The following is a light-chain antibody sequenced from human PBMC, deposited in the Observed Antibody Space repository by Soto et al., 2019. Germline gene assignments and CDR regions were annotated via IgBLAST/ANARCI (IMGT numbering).Light chain of an antibody. CDR3: TSWTTSTTMI. Sequence: QSVLTEPASVSGSPGQSITISCTRTRSDIGAYNFVSWYQQHPGEVPKLILYDVNVRPSGVSNRFSGSKSGNTASLTISGLQAEDEADYYCTSWTTSTTMIFGGGTKLTVL. CDR1: RSDIGAYNF. CDR2: DVN. V-gene: IGLV2-14*03. J-gene: IGLJ2*01.